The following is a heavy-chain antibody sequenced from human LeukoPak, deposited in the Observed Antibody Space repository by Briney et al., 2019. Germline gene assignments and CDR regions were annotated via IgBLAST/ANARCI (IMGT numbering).Heavy chain of an antibody. CDR3: ASSFYGSLNWFDP. J-gene: IGHJ5*02. CDR2: IIPIFGTA. CDR1: GGTFSSYA. D-gene: IGHD1-26*01. Sequence: SVKVSCKASGGTFSSYAISWVRQAPGQGLEWMGGIIPIFGTANYAQKFQGRVTITADESTSTAYMELSSLRSEDTAVYYCASSFYGSLNWFDPWGQGTLVTVSS. V-gene: IGHV1-69*13.